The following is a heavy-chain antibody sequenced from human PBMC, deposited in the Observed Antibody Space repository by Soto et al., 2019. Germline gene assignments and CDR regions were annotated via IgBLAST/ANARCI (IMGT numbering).Heavy chain of an antibody. V-gene: IGHV3-23*01. J-gene: IGHJ6*02. CDR2: ISGSGGST. CDR1: GFTFSSYA. D-gene: IGHD3-3*01. Sequence: PGRSLTLSCAASGFTFSSYAMSWVRQAPGKGLEWVSAISGSGGSTYYADSVKGRFTISRDNSKNTLYLQMNSLRAEDTAVYYCGALYDFWSGSPRSGMDVWGQGTTVNVSS. CDR3: GALYDFWSGSPRSGMDV.